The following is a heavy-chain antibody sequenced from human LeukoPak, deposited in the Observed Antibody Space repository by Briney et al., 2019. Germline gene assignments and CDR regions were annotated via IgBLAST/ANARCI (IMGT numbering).Heavy chain of an antibody. CDR1: GGTFSSYT. J-gene: IGHJ3*02. Sequence: GASVKVSCKASGGTFSSYTISWVRQAPGQGLEWMGGIIPIFGTTNYAQKFQGRVTITADKSTSTAYTELSSLRSEGTAMYYCARTVVVTAEHAFDIWGQGTMVTVSS. D-gene: IGHD2-21*02. CDR3: ARTVVVTAEHAFDI. CDR2: IIPIFGTT. V-gene: IGHV1-69*06.